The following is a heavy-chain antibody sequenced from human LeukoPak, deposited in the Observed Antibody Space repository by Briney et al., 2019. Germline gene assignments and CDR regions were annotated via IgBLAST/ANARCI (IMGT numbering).Heavy chain of an antibody. CDR2: IYYSGST. CDR1: GDSISSYY. CDR3: ARKGPLSSSSPYYYYGMDV. D-gene: IGHD6-6*01. V-gene: IGHV4-59*08. Sequence: SETLSLTCTVSGDSISSYYWSWIRQPPGKGLEWIGYIYYSGSTNYNPSLKSRVTISVDTSKNQFSLKLSSVTAADTAVYYCARKGPLSSSSPYYYYGMDVWGQGTTVTVSS. J-gene: IGHJ6*02.